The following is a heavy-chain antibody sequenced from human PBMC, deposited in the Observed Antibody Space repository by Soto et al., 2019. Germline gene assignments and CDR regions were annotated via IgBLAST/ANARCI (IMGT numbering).Heavy chain of an antibody. CDR1: GFTFSSYW. J-gene: IGHJ4*02. V-gene: IGHV3-74*01. CDR2: INSDGSST. CDR3: ARAGRVYYDSSGYYHFDY. Sequence: GGSLRLSCAASGFTFSSYWMHWVRQAPGKGLVWVSRINSDGSSTSYADSVKGRFTISRDNAKNTLYLQMNSLRAEDTAVYYCARAGRVYYDSSGYYHFDYWGQGTLVTVSS. D-gene: IGHD3-22*01.